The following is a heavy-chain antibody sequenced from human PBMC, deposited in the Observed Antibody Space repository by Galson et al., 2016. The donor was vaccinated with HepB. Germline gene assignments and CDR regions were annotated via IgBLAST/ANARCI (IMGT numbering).Heavy chain of an antibody. J-gene: IGHJ6*02. Sequence: ETLSLTCAVYGASFNGYYFTWIRQPPGKGLEWIGEVSQSGSTNYNPSLKSRGTISIDTSKNQLSLKLRSVTAADTAVYYCASAGFCRSASCSGARRHYYGMDVWGQGTTVTVSS. D-gene: IGHD2-2*01. CDR2: VSQSGST. CDR3: ASAGFCRSASCSGARRHYYGMDV. V-gene: IGHV4-34*01. CDR1: GASFNGYY.